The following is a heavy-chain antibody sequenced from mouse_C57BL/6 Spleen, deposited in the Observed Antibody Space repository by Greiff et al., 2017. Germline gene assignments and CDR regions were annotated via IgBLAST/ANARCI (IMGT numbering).Heavy chain of an antibody. CDR2: IDPSDSYT. CDR3: ARWIDYGNYYDY. CDR1: GYTFTSYW. Sequence: QVQLQQSGAELVMPGASVKLSCKASGYTFTSYWMHWVKQRPGQGLEWIGEIDPSDSYTNYNQKFKGKSTLTVDKSSSTAYMQLSSLTSEDSAVYYCARWIDYGNYYDYWGQGTTLTVSS. V-gene: IGHV1-69*01. J-gene: IGHJ2*01. D-gene: IGHD2-1*01.